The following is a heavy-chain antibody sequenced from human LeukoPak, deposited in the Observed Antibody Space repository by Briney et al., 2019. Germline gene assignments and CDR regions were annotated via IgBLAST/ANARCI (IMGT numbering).Heavy chain of an antibody. V-gene: IGHV1-69*04. Sequence: GASVKVSCKASGGTFSSYAISWVRQAPGQGLEWMGRIIPILGIASYAQKFQGRVTITADKSTSTAYMELSSLRSEDTAVYYCARENGYNYGAFDIWGQGTMVTVSS. CDR1: GGTFSSYA. CDR2: IIPILGIA. D-gene: IGHD5-24*01. J-gene: IGHJ3*02. CDR3: ARENGYNYGAFDI.